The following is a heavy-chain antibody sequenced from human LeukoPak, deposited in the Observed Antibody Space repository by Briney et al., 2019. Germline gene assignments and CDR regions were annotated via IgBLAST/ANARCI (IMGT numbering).Heavy chain of an antibody. CDR1: GFTFSSYA. Sequence: GRSLRLSCAASGFTFSSYAMHWVRQAPGKGLEWVAVISYDGSNKYYADSVKGRFTIPRDNAKNSLYLQMNSLRAEDTAVYYCARDSCSGGSCYFGGWGQGTLVTVSS. J-gene: IGHJ4*02. V-gene: IGHV3-30-3*01. CDR2: ISYDGSNK. CDR3: ARDSCSGGSCYFGG. D-gene: IGHD2-15*01.